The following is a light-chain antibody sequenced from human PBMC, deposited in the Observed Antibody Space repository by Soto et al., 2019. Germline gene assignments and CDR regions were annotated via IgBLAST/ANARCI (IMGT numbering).Light chain of an antibody. CDR1: QTISSW. Sequence: DIQMTQSPSTLSGSVGDRVNITCRASQTISSWLAWYQQKPGKAPKLLIYKASTLKSGVPSRVSGSGSGTEFTLTISSLQPHDFATYYFQHYKSYAEAFGQGTKGEL. V-gene: IGKV1-5*03. CDR3: QHYKSYAEA. J-gene: IGKJ1*01. CDR2: KAS.